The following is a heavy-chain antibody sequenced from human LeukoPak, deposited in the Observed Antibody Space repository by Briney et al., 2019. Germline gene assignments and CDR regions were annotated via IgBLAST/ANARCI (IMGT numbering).Heavy chain of an antibody. D-gene: IGHD4-17*01. V-gene: IGHV3-23*01. CDR1: GFPFSSYT. J-gene: IGHJ6*02. CDR3: ARDLQRDYGEPDYYYYGMDV. Sequence: GGSLRLSCVASGFPFSSYTLSWVRQAPGKGLEWVSAISGSSPATYYSGSVKGRFTISRDNSKNTLYLQMNSLRAEDAAVYYCARDLQRDYGEPDYYYYGMDVWGQGTTVTVSS. CDR2: ISGSSPAT.